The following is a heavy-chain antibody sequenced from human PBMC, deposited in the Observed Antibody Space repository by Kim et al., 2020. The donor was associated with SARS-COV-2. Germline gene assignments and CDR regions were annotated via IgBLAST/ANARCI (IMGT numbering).Heavy chain of an antibody. CDR2: FDAEDGET. CDR1: GYTLTELS. V-gene: IGHV1-24*01. CDR3: ATTPYDILTGYYPKESPGRYGMDV. Sequence: ASVKVSCKVSGYTLTELSMHWVRQAPGKGIEWMGGFDAEDGETIYAQKFQGRVTMTEDTSTDKAYMELSSLRSEDTAVYYGATTPYDILTGYYPKESPGRYGMDVWGPRTTVTVSS. D-gene: IGHD3-9*01. J-gene: IGHJ6*02.